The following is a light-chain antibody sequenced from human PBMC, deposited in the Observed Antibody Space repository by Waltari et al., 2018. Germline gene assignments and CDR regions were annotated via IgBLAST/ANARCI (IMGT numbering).Light chain of an antibody. J-gene: IGKJ2*01. CDR2: AAS. CDR3: QQYSSSVMYT. Sequence: EFVLTQSPDTLSLSPGGRATLSCRASQSLSRSRLACSQQKPGQAPRLLIDAASSRATGIRDRFSGSVSGTDFSLTISRVEPEDVAVYYCQQYSSSVMYTFGQGTKLEIQ. CDR1: QSLSRSR. V-gene: IGKV3-20*01.